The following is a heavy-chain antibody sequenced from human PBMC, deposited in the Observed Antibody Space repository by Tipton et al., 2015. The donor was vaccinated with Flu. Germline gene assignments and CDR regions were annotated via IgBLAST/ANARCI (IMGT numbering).Heavy chain of an antibody. D-gene: IGHD6-13*01. CDR1: GFTFSDYW. Sequence: SLRLSCAASGFTFSDYWMTWVRQAPGKGLEWVANIKQDGSKEYYLDPVKGRFTISRDNAKNSLYLQMSSLRAEDMAVYYCARGIASAASLWGQGTMVTVSS. CDR2: IKQDGSKE. J-gene: IGHJ3*01. V-gene: IGHV3-7*03. CDR3: ARGIASAASL.